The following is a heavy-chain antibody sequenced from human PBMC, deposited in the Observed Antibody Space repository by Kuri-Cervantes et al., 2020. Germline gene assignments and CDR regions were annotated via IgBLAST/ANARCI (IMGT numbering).Heavy chain of an antibody. V-gene: IGHV4-34*01. J-gene: IGHJ2*01. Sequence: SETLSLTCAVYGGSFSGYYWSWIRQPPGKGLEWIGEINHSGSTNYNPSLKSRVTISVDTSKNQFSLKLSSVTAADTAVYYCARDRSERITIFGVVTEYRYFDLWGRGTLVTVSS. CDR3: ARDRSERITIFGVVTEYRYFDL. CDR1: GGSFSGYY. D-gene: IGHD3-3*01. CDR2: INHSGST.